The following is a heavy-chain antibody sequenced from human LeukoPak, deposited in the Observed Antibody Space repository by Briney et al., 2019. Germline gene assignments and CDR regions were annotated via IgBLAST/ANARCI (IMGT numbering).Heavy chain of an antibody. V-gene: IGHV3-74*01. Sequence: PGGSLRLSCAASGFTFSSYWMHWVRQAPGKGLVWVSRINSDGTSTSYADSVKGRFTISRDNAKNTLYLQMNSLRAEDTAVYYCASLEVPAVMPQEYWGQRTLVSVSS. CDR2: INSDGTST. CDR1: GFTFSSYW. J-gene: IGHJ4*02. CDR3: ASLEVPAVMPQEY. D-gene: IGHD2-2*01.